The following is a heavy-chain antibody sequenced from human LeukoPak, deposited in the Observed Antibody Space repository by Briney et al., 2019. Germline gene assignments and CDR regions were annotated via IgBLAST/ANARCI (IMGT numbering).Heavy chain of an antibody. CDR2: INPNSGGT. CDR3: ARVAFLRWKYYMDV. D-gene: IGHD4-23*01. CDR1: GYTFTGYY. V-gene: IGHV1-2*02. J-gene: IGHJ6*03. Sequence: ASVKVSCKASGYTFTGYYMHWVRQAPGQGLEWMGWINPNSGGTNYAQKFQGRVTMTRDTSISTAYMELSRLRSDDTAVYYCARVAFLRWKYYMDVWGKGTTVTVSS.